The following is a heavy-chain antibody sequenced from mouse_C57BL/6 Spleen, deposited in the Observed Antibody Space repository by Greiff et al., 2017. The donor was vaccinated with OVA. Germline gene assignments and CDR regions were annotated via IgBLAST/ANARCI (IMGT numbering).Heavy chain of an antibody. J-gene: IGHJ2*01. D-gene: IGHD1-1*01. CDR2: ISYDGSN. V-gene: IGHV3-6*01. CDR1: GYSITSGYY. Sequence: EVQLQESGPGLVKPSQSLSLTCSVTGYSITSGYYWNWIRQFPGNKLEWMGYISYDGSNNYNPSLKNRIPITRDTSKNQFFLKLNSVTTEDTATYYCAREGVYYGSSLYFDYWGQGTTLTVSS. CDR3: AREGVYYGSSLYFDY.